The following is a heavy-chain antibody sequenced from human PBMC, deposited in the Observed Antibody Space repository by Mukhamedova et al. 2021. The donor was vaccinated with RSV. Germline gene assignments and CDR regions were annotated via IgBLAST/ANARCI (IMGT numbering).Heavy chain of an antibody. CDR3: ASLASGSYASDAFDI. Sequence: NGGSTYYANSVKGRFTISRDNSKNTLYLQMGSLRAEDMAVYYCASLASGSYASDAFDICGQGTMVTVSS. D-gene: IGHD1-26*01. J-gene: IGHJ3*02. V-gene: IGHV3-64*01. CDR2: NGGST.